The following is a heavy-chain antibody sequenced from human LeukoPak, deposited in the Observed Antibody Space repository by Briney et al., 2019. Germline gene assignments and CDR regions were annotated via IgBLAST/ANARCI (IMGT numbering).Heavy chain of an antibody. CDR3: AREVLGDTMVRGVLGY. CDR1: GGTFSSYA. V-gene: IGHV1-69*04. D-gene: IGHD3-10*01. J-gene: IGHJ4*02. CDR2: IIPILGIA. Sequence: ASVKLSCKASGGTFSSYAISWVRQAPGQGLEWMGRIIPILGIANYAQKFQGRVTITADKSTSTAYMELSSLRSEDTAVYYCAREVLGDTMVRGVLGYWGQGTLVTVSS.